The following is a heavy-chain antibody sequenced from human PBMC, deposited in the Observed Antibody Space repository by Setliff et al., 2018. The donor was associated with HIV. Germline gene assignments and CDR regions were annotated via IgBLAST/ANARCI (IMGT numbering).Heavy chain of an antibody. CDR3: AGGYCSSTSCYLLHYYYYYGMDV. J-gene: IGHJ6*02. V-gene: IGHV1-69*13. CDR1: GGTFSSFA. CDR2: IIPIFGTA. D-gene: IGHD2-2*01. Sequence: SVKVSCKASGGTFSSFAISWVRQAPGQGLEWMGGIIPIFGTANYAQKFQGRVTITADESTSTAYMELSSLRSEDTAVYYCAGGYCSSTSCYLLHYYYYYGMDVWGQGTTVTVSS.